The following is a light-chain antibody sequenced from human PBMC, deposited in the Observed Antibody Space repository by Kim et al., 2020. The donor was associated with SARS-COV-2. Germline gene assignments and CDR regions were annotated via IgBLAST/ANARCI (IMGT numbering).Light chain of an antibody. CDR1: QSVFFPNNNKNY. CDR3: QQYHSSRT. J-gene: IGKJ1*01. Sequence: DIVMTQSPDSLAVSLGDTATINCRCNQSVFFPNNNKNYLAWYQQKPGRSPKLPIYWASTRESGVPDRFSGSGSGTDFTLTISNLQAEDVAVYYCQQYHSSRTFGQETKEDIK. CDR2: WAS. V-gene: IGKV4-1*01.